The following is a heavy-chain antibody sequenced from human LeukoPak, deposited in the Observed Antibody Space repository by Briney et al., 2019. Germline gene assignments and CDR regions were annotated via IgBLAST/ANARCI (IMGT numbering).Heavy chain of an antibody. J-gene: IGHJ5*02. D-gene: IGHD6-13*01. CDR1: GGSISSGSYY. Sequence: SETLSLTCTVSGGSISSGSYYWSWIRQPAGKGLEWIGRIYTSGSTNYNPSLKSRVTISVDTSKNQFSLKLSSVTAADTAVYYCARGKYSSWPPYNWFDPWGQGTLVTVSS. V-gene: IGHV4-61*02. CDR3: ARGKYSSWPPYNWFDP. CDR2: IYTSGST.